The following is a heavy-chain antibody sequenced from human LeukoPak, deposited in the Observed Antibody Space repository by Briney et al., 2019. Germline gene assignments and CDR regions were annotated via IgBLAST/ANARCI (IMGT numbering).Heavy chain of an antibody. V-gene: IGHV3-30*04. D-gene: IGHD3-22*01. CDR2: ISYDGSNK. CDR3: AKGFYYDISGDYPQPFDY. J-gene: IGHJ4*02. CDR1: GFTFSNYA. Sequence: GGSLRLSCAASGFTFSNYAIHWVRQAPGKGLEWVAFISYDGSNKYYADSVKGRFTISRDNSKNTLYLQMNSLRVEDTALYYCAKGFYYDISGDYPQPFDYWGQGTLVTVSS.